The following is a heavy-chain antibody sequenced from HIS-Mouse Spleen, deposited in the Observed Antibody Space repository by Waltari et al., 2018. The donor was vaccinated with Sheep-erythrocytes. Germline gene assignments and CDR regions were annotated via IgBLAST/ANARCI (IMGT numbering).Heavy chain of an antibody. CDR1: GLTSSTYS. Sequence: EVQLVESGGALGKPGGSLSVSCAASGLTSSTYSMNWVRQAPGKGLEWVSSISSSSSYIYYADSVKGRFTISRDNAKNSLYLQMNSLRAEDTAVYYCARVASGATFDYWGQGTLVTVSS. CDR2: ISSSSSYI. D-gene: IGHD1-26*01. V-gene: IGHV3-21*01. CDR3: ARVASGATFDY. J-gene: IGHJ4*02.